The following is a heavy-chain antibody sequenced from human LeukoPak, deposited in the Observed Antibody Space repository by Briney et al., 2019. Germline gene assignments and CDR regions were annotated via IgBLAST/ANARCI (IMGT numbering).Heavy chain of an antibody. V-gene: IGHV3-23*01. CDR2: ISGSGGST. J-gene: IGHJ6*03. D-gene: IGHD3-3*01. CDR3: AKREGDFWGAHYYYYMDV. CDR1: GFTFSSYA. Sequence: PGGSLRLSCAASGFTFSSYAMSWVRQAPGKGLEWVSAISGSGGSTYYADSMKGRFTISRDNSKNTLYLQMNSLRAEDTAVYYCAKREGDFWGAHYYYYMDVWGKGTTVTVSS.